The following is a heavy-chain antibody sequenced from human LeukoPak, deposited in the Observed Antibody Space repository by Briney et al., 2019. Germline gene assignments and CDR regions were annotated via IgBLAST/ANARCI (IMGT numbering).Heavy chain of an antibody. CDR3: TTFGRAN. CDR1: GLTLWDAW. CDR2: IKSKSDGGTT. D-gene: IGHD2-15*01. V-gene: IGHV3-15*01. Sequence: PGGSLSLSCAASGLTLWDAWMNWVRQAPGRGLEWVGRIKSKSDGGTTDYAAPVKGRFTISRDDSKNTLYLQMNSLKTADTAVYYFTTFGRANWGQGTLVTVSS. J-gene: IGHJ4*02.